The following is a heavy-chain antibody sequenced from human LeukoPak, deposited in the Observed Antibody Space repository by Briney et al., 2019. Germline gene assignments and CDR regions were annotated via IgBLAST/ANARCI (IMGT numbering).Heavy chain of an antibody. D-gene: IGHD4-17*01. Sequence: GRSLRLSCAASGFTFSSYAMSWVRQAPGKGLEWVAAIRGSGGRTYYAYSVKGRFTISGDNSKNTLYLQMNSLRAEDTAVYYCAKTDYGDPGHRWYFDLWGRGTLATVSS. CDR2: IRGSGGRT. CDR1: GFTFSSYA. CDR3: AKTDYGDPGHRWYFDL. J-gene: IGHJ2*01. V-gene: IGHV3-23*01.